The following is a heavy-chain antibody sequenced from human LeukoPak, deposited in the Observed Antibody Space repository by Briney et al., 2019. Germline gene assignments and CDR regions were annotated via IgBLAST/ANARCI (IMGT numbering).Heavy chain of an antibody. D-gene: IGHD2-15*01. CDR1: GGSISSYY. J-gene: IGHJ5*02. V-gene: IGHV4-4*07. CDR2: IYTSGST. Sequence: PSETLSLTCTVSGGSISSYYWSWIRQPAGRGLEWIGHIYTSGSTNYNPSLKSRVTMSVDTSKNQFSLKLSSVTAADTAVYYCARVVAAVPTVWFDPWGQGTLVTVSS. CDR3: ARVVAAVPTVWFDP.